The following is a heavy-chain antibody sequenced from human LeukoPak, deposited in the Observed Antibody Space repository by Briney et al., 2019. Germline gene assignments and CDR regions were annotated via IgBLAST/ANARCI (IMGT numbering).Heavy chain of an antibody. Sequence: PGGSLRLSCGASGFTFNNYAMSWVRQASGKGLEWVSAISSSGDITFYADSVKGRFTISRDNSRYTLYLQMNSLRAEDAAVYYCAKDRPNYYESNGHYYRLNGDYWGQGTLVTVSS. CDR3: AKDRPNYYESNGHYYRLNGDY. J-gene: IGHJ4*02. CDR1: GFTFNNYA. CDR2: ISSSGDIT. D-gene: IGHD3-22*01. V-gene: IGHV3-23*01.